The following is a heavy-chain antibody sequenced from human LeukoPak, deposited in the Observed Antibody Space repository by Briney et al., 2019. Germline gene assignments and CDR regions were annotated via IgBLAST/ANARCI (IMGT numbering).Heavy chain of an antibody. V-gene: IGHV4-39*01. CDR2: IYYSGST. CDR1: GGSISSSSYY. D-gene: IGHD2-15*01. CDR3: ARRGEFCSGGSCYVLRYYYYMDV. J-gene: IGHJ6*03. Sequence: SETLSLTCTVSGGSISSSSYYWGWIRQPPGKGLEWIRSIYYSGSTYYNPSLKSRVTISVDTSKNQFSLKLSSVTAADTAVYYCARRGEFCSGGSCYVLRYYYYMDVWGKGTTVTVSS.